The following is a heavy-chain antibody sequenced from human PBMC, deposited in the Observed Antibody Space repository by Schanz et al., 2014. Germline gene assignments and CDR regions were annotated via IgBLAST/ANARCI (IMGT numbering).Heavy chain of an antibody. CDR1: GGSFSGYY. V-gene: IGHV4-34*01. Sequence: QVQLQQWGAGLLKPSETLSLTCGVFGGSFSGYYWSWIRQPPGKGLEWIGEIYHTGSTNYNPSLTSRAAISVDTSKNQFALKLSSVTAADTAVYYCARGGYGSGSYREFDYWGQGTLVTVSS. CDR3: ARGGYGSGSYREFDY. J-gene: IGHJ4*02. CDR2: IYHTGST. D-gene: IGHD3-10*01.